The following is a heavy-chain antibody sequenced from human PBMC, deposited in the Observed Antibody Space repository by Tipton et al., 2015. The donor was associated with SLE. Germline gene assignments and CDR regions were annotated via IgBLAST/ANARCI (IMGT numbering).Heavy chain of an antibody. J-gene: IGHJ4*02. V-gene: IGHV1-2*06. CDR1: GYTFTGYY. CDR2: INPNSGGT. D-gene: IGHD4-17*01. Sequence: QLGQSGPEVKKPGASVKVSCKASGYTFTGYYMHWVRQAPGQGLEWMGRINPNSGGTNYAQKFQGRVTMARDTSISTAYMELSRLRSDDTAVYYCARDLTTPYYYFDYWGQGTLVTVSS. CDR3: ARDLTTPYYYFDY.